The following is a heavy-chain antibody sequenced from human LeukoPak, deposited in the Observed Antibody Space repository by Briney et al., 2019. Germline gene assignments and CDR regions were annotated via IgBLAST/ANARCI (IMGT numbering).Heavy chain of an antibody. CDR1: GGSISTNY. CDR3: ARDGGNRQFDY. J-gene: IGHJ4*02. Sequence: SETLSLTCTVSGGSISTNYWSWIRQPAGKGLEWIGRVYGSGITNYNPSLKSRVTMSVDTSKNHFSLMLSSVTAADTAVYYYARDGGNRQFDYWGQGTLVTVSS. D-gene: IGHD1-26*01. CDR2: VYGSGIT. V-gene: IGHV4-4*07.